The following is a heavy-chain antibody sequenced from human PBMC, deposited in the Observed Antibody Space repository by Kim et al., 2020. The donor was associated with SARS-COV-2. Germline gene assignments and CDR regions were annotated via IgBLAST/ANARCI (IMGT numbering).Heavy chain of an antibody. V-gene: IGHV3-30*04. J-gene: IGHJ3*02. CDR2: ISYDGSNK. CDR3: ARGTGDAFDI. CDR1: GFTFSSYA. Sequence: GGSLRLSCAASGFTFSSYAMHWVRQAPGKGLEWVAVISYDGSNKYYADSVKGRFTISRDNSKNTLYLQMNSLRAEDTAVYYCARGTGDAFDIRGQGTMVT.